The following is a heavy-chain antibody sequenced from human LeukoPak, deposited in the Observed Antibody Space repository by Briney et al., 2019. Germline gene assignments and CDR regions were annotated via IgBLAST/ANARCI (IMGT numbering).Heavy chain of an antibody. CDR2: IWYDGSNK. J-gene: IGHJ6*02. D-gene: IGHD3-10*01. V-gene: IGHV3-33*01. Sequence: GGSLRLSCAASGFTFSSYGMHWVRQAPGKGLEWVAVIWYDGSNKYYADSVKGRFTISRDNSKNTVYLQMNSLRAEDTAVYYCARDGSLYYYYGMDVWGQGTTVTVSS. CDR3: ARDGSLYYYYGMDV. CDR1: GFTFSSYG.